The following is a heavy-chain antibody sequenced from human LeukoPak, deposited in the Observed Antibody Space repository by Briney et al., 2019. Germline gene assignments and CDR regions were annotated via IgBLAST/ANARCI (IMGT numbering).Heavy chain of an antibody. CDR2: IYYSGSA. CDR3: ARHLYYSYVDY. J-gene: IGHJ4*02. Sequence: SETLSLTCTVSGGSISDSNYYWGWIRQPPGRGLEWIANIYYSGSAYYSPSLKSRVTVSIDTSKNQFSLKLNSVTAADTAVYYCARHLYYSYVDYWGQGTLVTVSS. V-gene: IGHV4-39*01. CDR1: GGSISDSNYY. D-gene: IGHD5-18*01.